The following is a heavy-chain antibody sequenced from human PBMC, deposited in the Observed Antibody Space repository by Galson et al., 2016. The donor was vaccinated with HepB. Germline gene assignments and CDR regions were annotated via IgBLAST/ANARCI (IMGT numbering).Heavy chain of an antibody. D-gene: IGHD2-15*01. CDR2: IIPLFGPP. J-gene: IGHJ6*02. CDR1: GGTFSTYA. Sequence: SVKVSCKASGGTFSTYAISWARQAPGQGLEWMGGIIPLFGPPNCAQKFQDKITITADESTSTAYMELNNLRSEDTAVYYCMVGVCSPRCYSQTPYYYYYGMDVWGQGTTVTVSS. V-gene: IGHV1-69*13. CDR3: MVGVCSPRCYSQTPYYYYYGMDV.